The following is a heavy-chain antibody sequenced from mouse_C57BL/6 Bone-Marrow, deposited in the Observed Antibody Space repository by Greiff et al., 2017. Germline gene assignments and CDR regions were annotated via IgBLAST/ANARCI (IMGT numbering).Heavy chain of an antibody. CDR3: ARQPLYYAMDY. V-gene: IGHV5-9*01. J-gene: IGHJ4*01. CDR1: GFTFSSYT. Sequence: EVKLVESGGGLVKPGGSLKLSCAASGFTFSSYTMSWVRQTPGKRLEWVATISGGGGNTYYPDSVKGRFTISRDNAKNTLYLQMSSLRSEDTALYYCARQPLYYAMDYWGQGTSVTVSS. CDR2: ISGGGGNT.